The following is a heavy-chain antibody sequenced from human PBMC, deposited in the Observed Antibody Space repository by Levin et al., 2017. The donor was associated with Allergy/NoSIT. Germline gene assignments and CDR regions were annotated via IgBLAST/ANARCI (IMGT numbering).Heavy chain of an antibody. Sequence: ASVKVSCKASGGTFNRYAVSWVRQAPGQGLEWMGGIIPIFETANYAQKFQGRVTITADESTSTVYMELSSLRSEDTAVYYCASENTVTTRWYFDLWGRGTLVTVSS. CDR2: IIPIFETA. CDR3: ASENTVTTRWYFDL. CDR1: GGTFNRYA. D-gene: IGHD4-17*01. V-gene: IGHV1-69*13. J-gene: IGHJ2*01.